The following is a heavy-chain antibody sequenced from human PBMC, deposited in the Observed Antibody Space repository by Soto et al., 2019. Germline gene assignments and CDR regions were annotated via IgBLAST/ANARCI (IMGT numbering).Heavy chain of an antibody. CDR3: TRDTDGLHY. Sequence: GGSLRLSCAASGLIFSNYKMHWVRQAPGKELVWVSRISTDGSVTDYADSVKGRFTVSRDNAKNTLYLQMNSLRAEDTAVYYCTRDTDGLHYWGQGTLVTVSS. CDR1: GLIFSNYK. CDR2: ISTDGSVT. V-gene: IGHV3-74*01. J-gene: IGHJ4*02.